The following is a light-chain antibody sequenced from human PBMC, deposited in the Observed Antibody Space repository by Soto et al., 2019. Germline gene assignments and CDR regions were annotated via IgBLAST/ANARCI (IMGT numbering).Light chain of an antibody. J-gene: IGLJ3*02. CDR3: AAWHDSLNGPV. CDR1: SSNIGGNP. Sequence: QSVLTQPPSASGTPGQRVTISCSGSSSNIGGNPVNWYQQLPGTAPKLLIYNNNQRPSGVPDRFSGSKSGTSASLAISGLQSEDEADYYGAAWHDSLNGPVFGGGTKVTVL. CDR2: NNN. V-gene: IGLV1-44*01.